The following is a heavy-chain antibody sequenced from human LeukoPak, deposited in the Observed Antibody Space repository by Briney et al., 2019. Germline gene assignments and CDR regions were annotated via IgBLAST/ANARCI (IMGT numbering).Heavy chain of an antibody. Sequence: PGGSLRLSCAASGFTFSSYGMHWVRQAPGKGLEWVAVIWYDGSNKYYADSVKGRFTVSRGNSKNTLYLQMNSLRAEDTAVYYCARDGPGGSSWYGPLDYWGQGTLVTVSS. D-gene: IGHD6-13*01. V-gene: IGHV3-33*01. CDR1: GFTFSSYG. CDR3: ARDGPGGSSWYGPLDY. J-gene: IGHJ4*02. CDR2: IWYDGSNK.